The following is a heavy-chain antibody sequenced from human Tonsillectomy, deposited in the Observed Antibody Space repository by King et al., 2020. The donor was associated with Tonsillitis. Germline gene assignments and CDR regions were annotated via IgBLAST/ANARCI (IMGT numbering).Heavy chain of an antibody. CDR2: IYHSGST. J-gene: IGHJ3*02. Sequence: QLQESGPGLVKPSETLSLTCTVSAYSISSGYYWGWIRQPPGKGLEWIGSIYHSGSTYYNPSLKSRVTISVDTSKNQFSLKLSSVTAADTAVYYCASSVTYYPAFDIWGQGTMVTVSS. CDR1: AYSISSGYY. CDR3: ASSVTYYPAFDI. D-gene: IGHD3-10*01. V-gene: IGHV4-38-2*02.